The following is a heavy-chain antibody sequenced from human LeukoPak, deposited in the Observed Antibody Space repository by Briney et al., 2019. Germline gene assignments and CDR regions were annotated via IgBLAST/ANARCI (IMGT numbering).Heavy chain of an antibody. CDR2: ISSSSSTI. J-gene: IGHJ3*02. CDR3: ARDELGYCSSTSCYYDAFDI. V-gene: IGHV3-48*01. CDR1: GFTFSSYS. D-gene: IGHD2-2*01. Sequence: GGSLRLSCAASGFTFSSYSMNWDRQAPGKGLEWVSSISSSSSTIYYADSVKGRFTISRDNAKNSLYLQMNSLRAEDTAVYYCARDELGYCSSTSCYYDAFDIWGQGTMVTVSS.